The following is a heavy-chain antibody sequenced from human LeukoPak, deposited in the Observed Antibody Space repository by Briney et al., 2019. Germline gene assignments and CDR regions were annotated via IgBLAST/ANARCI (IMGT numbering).Heavy chain of an antibody. J-gene: IGHJ4*02. V-gene: IGHV3-30*02. CDR2: IRYNGSDK. D-gene: IGHD1-26*01. CDR3: AREGMNSGSYMGAYFHY. CDR1: GFTFSRYG. Sequence: GGSLRLSCAASGFTFSRYGMHWVRQVPGKGLEWVAFIRYNGSDKYYADSVKGRFTISRDNSKNTLNLQMNSLRVEDTAVYYCAREGMNSGSYMGAYFHYWGQGTLVTVSS.